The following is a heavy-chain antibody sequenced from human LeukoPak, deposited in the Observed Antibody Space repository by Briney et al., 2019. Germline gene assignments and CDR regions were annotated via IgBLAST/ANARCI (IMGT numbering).Heavy chain of an antibody. CDR2: ISGSGDKT. Sequence: HAGGSLRLSCAASAFTFSSYAMSWVRQAPGKGLEWVSAISGSGDKTFYADSVKGRFTISRDNSKNTLYLQMNSLRAEDTAVYYCVKALEDGGSFDFWGQGTLVTVSS. J-gene: IGHJ4*02. D-gene: IGHD4-23*01. CDR1: AFTFSSYA. CDR3: VKALEDGGSFDF. V-gene: IGHV3-23*01.